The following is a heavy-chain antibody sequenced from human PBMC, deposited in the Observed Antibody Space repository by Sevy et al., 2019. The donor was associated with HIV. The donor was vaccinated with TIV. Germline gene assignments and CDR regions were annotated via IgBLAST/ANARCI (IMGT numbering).Heavy chain of an antibody. V-gene: IGHV1-18*01. CDR2: ISTCNT. J-gene: IGHJ1*01. D-gene: IGHD1-26*01. CDR1: GYTLTRYG. CDR3: ARAPSGSQGPGQYFQH. Sequence: ASVKVSCKASGYTLTRYGITWVRQAPGQGLEWMGWISTCNTNYAEKLQGRVTMTTDTSTSTVYMELRSLRSDDTAVYYCARAPSGSQGPGQYFQHWGQGTLVTVSS.